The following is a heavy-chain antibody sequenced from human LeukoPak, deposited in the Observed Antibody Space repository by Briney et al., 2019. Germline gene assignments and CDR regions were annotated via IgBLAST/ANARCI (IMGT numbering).Heavy chain of an antibody. J-gene: IGHJ4*02. V-gene: IGHV3-7*01. CDR1: GFTFNDYW. Sequence: GGSLRLSCAASGFTFNDYWMTWVRQAPGKGLEWVANIRQDGSEKYHVDSVKGRFTISRDNAKNSVYLQMNSLRAEDTAVYYCARISCSRSSCYGVYDYWGQGSLVTVSS. CDR2: IRQDGSEK. CDR3: ARISCSRSSCYGVYDY. D-gene: IGHD2-15*01.